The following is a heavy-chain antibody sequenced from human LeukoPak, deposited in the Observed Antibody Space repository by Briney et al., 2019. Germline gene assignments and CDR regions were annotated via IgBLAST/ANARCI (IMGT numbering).Heavy chain of an antibody. J-gene: IGHJ5*02. CDR3: ARDSGDSYYNPNNWFDP. CDR2: IYYSGST. D-gene: IGHD3-10*01. CDR1: GGSINNYY. Sequence: SETLSLTCTVSGGSINNYYWSWIRQPPGKGLEWIGYIYYSGSTNYNPSLKSRVTISVDTSKNQFSLKLSSVTAADTAVYYCARDSGDSYYNPNNWFDPWGQGTLVTVSS. V-gene: IGHV4-59*01.